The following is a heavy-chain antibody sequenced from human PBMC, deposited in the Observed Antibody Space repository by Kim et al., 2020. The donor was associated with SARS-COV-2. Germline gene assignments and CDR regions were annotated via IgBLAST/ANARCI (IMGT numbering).Heavy chain of an antibody. CDR2: ISYDGTNK. Sequence: GGSLRLSCTASGFTFSSHGMHWVRQAPGKGLEWVALISYDGTNKYYADSVKGRFTISRDNSKNTLYLQMNSLRAEDAAVYYCAKGGTGYGDGGTLDYYGMDVWGQGTTVTVSS. D-gene: IGHD4-17*01. CDR3: AKGGTGYGDGGTLDYYGMDV. CDR1: GFTFSSHG. V-gene: IGHV3-30*18. J-gene: IGHJ6*02.